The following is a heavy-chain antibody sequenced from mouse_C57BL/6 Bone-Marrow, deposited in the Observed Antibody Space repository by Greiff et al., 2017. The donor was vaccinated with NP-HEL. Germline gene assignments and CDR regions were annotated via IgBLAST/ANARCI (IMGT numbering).Heavy chain of an antibody. CDR2: IDPSDSYT. Sequence: VQLQQPGAELVKPGASVKLSCKASGYTFTSYWMQWVKQRPGQGLEWIGEIDPSDSYTHYNQKFKGKATLTVDTSSSTAYMQISSLTSEDSAVYYCARRYHFDYWGQGTTLTVSS. V-gene: IGHV1-50*01. CDR1: GYTFTSYW. CDR3: ARRYHFDY. D-gene: IGHD2-14*01. J-gene: IGHJ2*01.